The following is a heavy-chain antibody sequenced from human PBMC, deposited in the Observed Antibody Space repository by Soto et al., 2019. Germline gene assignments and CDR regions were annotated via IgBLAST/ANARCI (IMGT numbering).Heavy chain of an antibody. CDR3: ASGVEYSSGWILTLFDY. V-gene: IGHV4-39*01. J-gene: IGHJ4*02. CDR1: GGSISSSSYY. Sequence: SETLSLTCTVSGGSISSSSYYWGWIRQPPGKGLEWIGSIYYSGSTYYNPSLKSRVTISVDTSKNQFSLKLSSVTAADTAVYYCASGVEYSSGWILTLFDYWGQGTLVTVSS. D-gene: IGHD6-19*01. CDR2: IYYSGST.